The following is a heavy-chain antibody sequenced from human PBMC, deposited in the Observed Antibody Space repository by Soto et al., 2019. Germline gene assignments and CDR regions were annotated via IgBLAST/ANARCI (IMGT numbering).Heavy chain of an antibody. D-gene: IGHD1-26*01. CDR3: ARLHERIEQTGWLDA. Sequence: EVQLVESGGGLVQPGGSLRLSCAAYGFTFSSYSMNWVRQAPGKGLEWVSYISSSSSTIYYADSVKGRFPISRENAKYSLYLQMNSLRAEPTGLSYCARLHERIEQTGWLDAWGQGNQVTVSS. V-gene: IGHV3-48*01. CDR2: ISSSSSTI. J-gene: IGHJ5*02. CDR1: GFTFSSYS.